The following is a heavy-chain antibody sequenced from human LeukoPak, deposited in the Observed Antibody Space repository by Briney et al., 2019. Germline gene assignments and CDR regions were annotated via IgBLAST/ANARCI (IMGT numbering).Heavy chain of an antibody. D-gene: IGHD1-1*01. CDR3: ARGGNWNDVLDY. Sequence: GGSLRLSCAASGFTFSSYWMHWVRHAPGKGLVWVSRINSDGSSTSYADSVKGRFTISRDNAKNTLYLQMNSLRAEDTAVYYCARGGNWNDVLDYWGQGTLVTVSS. J-gene: IGHJ4*02. CDR2: INSDGSST. V-gene: IGHV3-74*01. CDR1: GFTFSSYW.